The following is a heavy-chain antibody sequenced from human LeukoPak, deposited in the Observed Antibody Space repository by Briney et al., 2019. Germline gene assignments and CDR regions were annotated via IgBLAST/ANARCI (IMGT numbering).Heavy chain of an antibody. D-gene: IGHD4-17*01. V-gene: IGHV4-59*02. CDR2: IYYSGST. CDR1: GASVSNYY. CDR3: ARDRLVTTVYDAFDI. J-gene: IGHJ3*02. Sequence: SETLSLTCTVSGASVSNYYWNWIRQPPGKGLEWIGCIYYSGSTNYNPSLKSRVTISVDTSKNQFSLKLSSVTAADTAVYYCARDRLVTTVYDAFDIWGQGTMVTVSS.